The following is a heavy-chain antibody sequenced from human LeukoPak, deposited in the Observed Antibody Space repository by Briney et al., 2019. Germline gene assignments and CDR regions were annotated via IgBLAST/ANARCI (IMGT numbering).Heavy chain of an antibody. CDR3: AKDARTGIAASRSLGYFQH. D-gene: IGHD6-13*01. J-gene: IGHJ1*01. CDR2: ISYDGSNK. Sequence: GGSLRLSCAASGFTFSSYGMHWVRQAPGKGLEWVAVISYDGSNKYYADSVKGRFTISRDNSKNTLYLQMNSLRAEDTAVYYCAKDARTGIAASRSLGYFQHWGQGTLVTVSS. V-gene: IGHV3-30*18. CDR1: GFTFSSYG.